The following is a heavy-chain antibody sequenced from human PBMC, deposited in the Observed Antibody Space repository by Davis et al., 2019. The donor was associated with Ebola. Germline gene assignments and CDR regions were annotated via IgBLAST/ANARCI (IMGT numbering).Heavy chain of an antibody. V-gene: IGHV3-9*01. CDR2: ISWNSGSI. Sequence: SLKISCAASGFTFDDYAMHWVRQAPGKGLEWVSGISWNSGSIGYADSVKGRFTISRDNAKNSLYLQMNSLRAEDTALYYCARDLGIAVARAQRKGYYGMDVWGQGTTVTVSS. D-gene: IGHD6-19*01. CDR1: GFTFDDYA. J-gene: IGHJ6*02. CDR3: ARDLGIAVARAQRKGYYGMDV.